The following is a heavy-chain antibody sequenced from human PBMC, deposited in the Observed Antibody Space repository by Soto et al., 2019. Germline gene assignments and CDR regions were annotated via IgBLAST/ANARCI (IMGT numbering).Heavy chain of an antibody. CDR2: IRGSTYGGTT. Sequence: PGGSLRLSCTFSGFTSDDYDYALTWVRQAPGKGLQWLGLIRGSTYGGTTEYAASVKGRFTISRDDSKGITYLRMNSLKTEDTAVYYCSRDGDFYGLDVWGQGTTVTAP. J-gene: IGHJ6*02. CDR1: GFTSDDYDYA. CDR3: SRDGDFYGLDV. D-gene: IGHD3-3*01. V-gene: IGHV3-49*04.